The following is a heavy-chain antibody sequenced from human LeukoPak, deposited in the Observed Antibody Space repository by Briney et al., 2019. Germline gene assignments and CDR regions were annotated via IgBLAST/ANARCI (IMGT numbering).Heavy chain of an antibody. D-gene: IGHD3-22*01. V-gene: IGHV3-7*01. CDR2: IKQDGSEK. Sequence: GGSLRLSCAASGFTFSSYWMSWVRQAPGKGLEWVANIKQDGSEKYYVDSVKGQFTISRDNAKNSLYLQMNSLRAEDTAVYYCARDHSSGYYGYWGQGTLVTVSS. CDR3: ARDHSSGYYGY. J-gene: IGHJ4*02. CDR1: GFTFSSYW.